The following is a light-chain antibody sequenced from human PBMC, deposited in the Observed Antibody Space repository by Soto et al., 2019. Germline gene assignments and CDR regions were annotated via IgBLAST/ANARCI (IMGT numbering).Light chain of an antibody. CDR1: SSNIGDSY. J-gene: IGLJ3*02. V-gene: IGLV1-47*01. CDR3: ATWDDSLRGWV. CDR2: RNN. Sequence: QSVLTQPPSASGTPGQRVTISCSGSSSNIGDSYGYWFQQLPGTAPKLLIYRNNQRPSGVPDRFSGSKSGTSASLAISGLRPEDEADYYCATWDDSLRGWVFGGGTTLTVL.